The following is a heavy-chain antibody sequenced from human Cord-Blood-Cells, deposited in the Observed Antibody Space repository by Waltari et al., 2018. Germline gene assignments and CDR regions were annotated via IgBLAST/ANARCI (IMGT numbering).Heavy chain of an antibody. D-gene: IGHD3-22*01. V-gene: IGHV1-69*01. Sequence: QVQLVQSGAEVKKPGSSVKVSCKASGGTFSSYAISWVRQAPGQGLEWMGGIIPILGTANYEKKFKGSVTITADESTSTAYMELSSLRSEDTAVYYCARGSYDSSGYYYYYYYGMDVWGQGTTVTVSS. CDR1: GGTFSSYA. CDR3: ARGSYDSSGYYYYYYYGMDV. J-gene: IGHJ6*02. CDR2: IIPILGTA.